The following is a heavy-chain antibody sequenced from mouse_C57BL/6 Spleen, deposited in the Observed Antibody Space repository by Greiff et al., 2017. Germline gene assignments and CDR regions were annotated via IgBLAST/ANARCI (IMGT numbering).Heavy chain of an antibody. CDR2: IDPNSGGT. J-gene: IGHJ4*01. V-gene: IGHV1-72*01. CDR1: GYTFTSYW. CDR3: ASVYDYDGYAMDY. Sequence: QVQLQQPGAELVKPGASVKLSCKASGYTFTSYWMHWVKQRPGRGLEWIGRIDPNSGGTKYNEKFTSKATLTVDKPSSTAYMLLSSLTSDDSAVYYCASVYDYDGYAMDYWGQGTSVTVSS. D-gene: IGHD2-4*01.